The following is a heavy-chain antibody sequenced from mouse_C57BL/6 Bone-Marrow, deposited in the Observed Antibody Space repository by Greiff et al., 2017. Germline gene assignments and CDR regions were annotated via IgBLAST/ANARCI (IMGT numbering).Heavy chain of an antibody. V-gene: IGHV5-16*01. CDR1: GFNFSDYY. J-gene: IGHJ3*01. CDR3: ARAASIYYGYGFAY. CDR2: INYYGSRT. Sequence: EVKLMESEGGLVQPGSSMKLSCTASGFNFSDYYMAWVRQVPEKGLEWVANINYYGSRTYYLDSLKSRFIISRDNAKNILYLQMSSLKSEDTATYYCARAASIYYGYGFAYWGQVTLVTVSA. D-gene: IGHD2-2*01.